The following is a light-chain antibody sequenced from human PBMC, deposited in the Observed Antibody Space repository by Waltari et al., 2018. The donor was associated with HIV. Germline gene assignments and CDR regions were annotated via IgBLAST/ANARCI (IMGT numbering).Light chain of an antibody. CDR1: SSDVGGYNY. V-gene: IGLV2-14*01. Sequence: ALTQPASVSGSPGQSITISCTGTSSDVGGYNYVSWYQHHPGKAPKLLIYEVSNRPSGVSNRFSGSKSGNTASLIISGLQAEDEADYYCSSYTSSSTLAVFGGGTKLTVL. CDR3: SSYTSSSTLAV. CDR2: EVS. J-gene: IGLJ2*01.